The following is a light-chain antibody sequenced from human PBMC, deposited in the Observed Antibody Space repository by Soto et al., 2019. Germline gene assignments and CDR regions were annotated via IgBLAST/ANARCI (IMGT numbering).Light chain of an antibody. CDR2: DVS. V-gene: IGLV2-8*01. CDR1: SSDVGGYNY. J-gene: IGLJ1*01. CDR3: SSYAGTHIV. Sequence: QSVLTQPPSASGSPGQSVGISCTGTSSDVGGYNYVSWYQQHPGKAPKLMIYDVSKRPSGVPDRFSGSKSGNTASLTVSGLQAEDEAEYYCSSYAGTHIVFGTGTQVTVL.